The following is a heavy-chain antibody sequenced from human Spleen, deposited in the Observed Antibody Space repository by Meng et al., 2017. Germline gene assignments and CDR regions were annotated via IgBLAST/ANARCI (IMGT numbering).Heavy chain of an antibody. CDR2: ISFDGSDK. J-gene: IGHJ4*02. V-gene: IGHV3-30*07. Sequence: GGSLRLSCTTPGFTFGDHAMSWFRKAPGKGLEGVAAISFDGSDKYYADSVRGRFTISRDNAKNALYLQMNRLRAEDTAFYYCARGGYDVLTGSYSPVSYFDYWGQGTPVTVSS. D-gene: IGHD3-9*01. CDR1: GFTFGDHA. CDR3: ARGGYDVLTGSYSPVSYFDY.